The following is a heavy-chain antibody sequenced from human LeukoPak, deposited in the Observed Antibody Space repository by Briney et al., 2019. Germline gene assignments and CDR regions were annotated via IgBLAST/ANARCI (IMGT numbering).Heavy chain of an antibody. J-gene: IGHJ5*02. Sequence: KASETLSLTCTVSGGSISSGGYYWSWIRQHPGKGLEWIGRIYTSGSTNYNPSLKSRVTMSVDTSKNQFSLKLSSVTAADTAVYYCARDHRLTVRFPSNWFDPWGQGTLVTVSS. D-gene: IGHD3-16*01. CDR3: ARDHRLTVRFPSNWFDP. CDR1: GGSISSGGYY. CDR2: IYTSGST. V-gene: IGHV4-61*02.